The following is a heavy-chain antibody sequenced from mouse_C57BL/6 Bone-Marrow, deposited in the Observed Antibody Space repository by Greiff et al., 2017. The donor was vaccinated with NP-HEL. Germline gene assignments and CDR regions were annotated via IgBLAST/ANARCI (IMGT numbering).Heavy chain of an antibody. CDR2: ILPSIGRT. CDR3: ARPGDYYSNYEFAY. CDR1: DSEVFPIAY. J-gene: IGHJ3*01. Sequence: QVQLQQSGSELRSPGSSVKLSCKDFDSEVFPIAYMSWVRQKPGHGFEWIGGILPSIGRTIYGEKFEDKATLDADTLSNTAYLELNSLTSEDSAIYYCARPGDYYSNYEFAYWGQGTLVTVSA. V-gene: IGHV15-2*01. D-gene: IGHD2-5*01.